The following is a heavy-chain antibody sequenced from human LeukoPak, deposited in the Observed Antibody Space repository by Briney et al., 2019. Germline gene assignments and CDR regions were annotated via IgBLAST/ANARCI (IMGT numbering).Heavy chain of an antibody. J-gene: IGHJ5*02. CDR2: IIGDASST. CDR1: GFIFSIYS. CDR3: VKDFGRVGGAPCT. V-gene: IGHV3-64D*06. D-gene: IGHD3-16*01. Sequence: GRSLRLSCSASGFIFSIYSMYWVRQAPGKGLEYAAGIIGDASSTYHADSVKGRFSIFRDNSKNTLNLQMRSLRVEDTAIYYCVKDFGRVGGAPCTWGQGTLVTVSS.